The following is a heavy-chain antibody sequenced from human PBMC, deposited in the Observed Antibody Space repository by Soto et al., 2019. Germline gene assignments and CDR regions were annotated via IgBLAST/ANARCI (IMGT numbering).Heavy chain of an antibody. CDR2: IYYSGST. Sequence: LFRTCTVSGGSISSLRYYWGWIRQPPGKGLEWIGSIYYSGSTYSNPSLKSRVPISVDTSKNQFSLKLSSVTAADTAVYYCARQGGWQLVRNYGMDVWGQGTTVTVSS. D-gene: IGHD6-6*01. CDR3: ARQGGWQLVRNYGMDV. V-gene: IGHV4-39*01. CDR1: GGSISSLRYY. J-gene: IGHJ6*02.